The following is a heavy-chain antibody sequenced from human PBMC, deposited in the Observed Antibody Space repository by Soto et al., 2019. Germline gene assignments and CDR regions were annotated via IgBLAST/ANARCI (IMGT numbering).Heavy chain of an antibody. CDR1: GFTFSDYD. Sequence: GGSLRLSCGASGFTFSDYDMNWFRQAPGKGLEWVSTISGSGVITKYADSVKGRFTISRDNSKNTLYLQMNSLRAEDTAVYYCAKAPAVLGRYFYYYMDVWGKGATVTVSS. V-gene: IGHV3-23*01. CDR2: ISGSGVIT. D-gene: IGHD2-15*01. J-gene: IGHJ6*03. CDR3: AKAPAVLGRYFYYYMDV.